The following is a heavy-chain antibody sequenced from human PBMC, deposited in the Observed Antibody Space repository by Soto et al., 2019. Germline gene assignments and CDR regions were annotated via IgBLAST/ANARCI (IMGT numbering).Heavy chain of an antibody. D-gene: IGHD2-2*02. J-gene: IGHJ6*02. Sequence: VQLVQSGAEVKKPGASVKVSCKASGYTFISYGINWVRQAPGQGLEWMGWISAYNGNTNYAQKLQGRVTMTTDTSTSTAYMELRSLRSDDTAVYYCARDVGYCSSTSCYTGFYYNGMDVWGQGTTVTVSS. CDR1: GYTFISYG. V-gene: IGHV1-18*01. CDR3: ARDVGYCSSTSCYTGFYYNGMDV. CDR2: ISAYNGNT.